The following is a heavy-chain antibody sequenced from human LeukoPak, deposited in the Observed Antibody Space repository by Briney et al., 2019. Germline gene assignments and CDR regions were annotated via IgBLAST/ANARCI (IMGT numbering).Heavy chain of an antibody. Sequence: PGGSLILSCAASGFTFSNFWMNWVRQAPGKGLEWVANIKEDGSAKYFVDSVKGRFTVSRDNAHNSMFLQMNSLRAEDTAVYYCARVLHFEKLSLYRPLDYWGQGTLVAVSS. CDR1: GFTFSNFW. J-gene: IGHJ4*02. CDR2: IKEDGSAK. CDR3: ARVLHFEKLSLYRPLDY. D-gene: IGHD3-16*02. V-gene: IGHV3-7*01.